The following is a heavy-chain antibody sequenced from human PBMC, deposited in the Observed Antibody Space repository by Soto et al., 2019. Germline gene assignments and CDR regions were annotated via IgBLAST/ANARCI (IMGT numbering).Heavy chain of an antibody. V-gene: IGHV3-30*03. CDR1: VFTFISYG. J-gene: IGHJ6*02. Sequence: PGWSLRLSCASSVFTFISYGMHWVRQAPGKGLEWVAVISYDGSNKYYADSVKGRFTISRDNSKNTLYLQMNSLRAEDTAVYYCARDPYYYDILTGYCPDYYYYYGMDVWGQGTTVTVSS. CDR3: ARDPYYYDILTGYCPDYYYYYGMDV. CDR2: ISYDGSNK. D-gene: IGHD3-9*01.